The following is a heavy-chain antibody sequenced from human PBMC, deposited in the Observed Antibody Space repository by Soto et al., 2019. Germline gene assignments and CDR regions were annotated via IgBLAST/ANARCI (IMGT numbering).Heavy chain of an antibody. J-gene: IGHJ6*02. CDR3: TTLPSRWSGYGMDV. Sequence: SVSNAWMNWARQAPGKGLEWVGGIKSKTDGGTTDYAAPVKGRFTISRDDSKNTLYLQMNSLKTEDTAVYYCTTLPSRWSGYGMDVWGQGTTVTVSS. CDR2: IKSKTDGGTT. CDR1: SVSNAW. D-gene: IGHD3-3*01. V-gene: IGHV3-15*07.